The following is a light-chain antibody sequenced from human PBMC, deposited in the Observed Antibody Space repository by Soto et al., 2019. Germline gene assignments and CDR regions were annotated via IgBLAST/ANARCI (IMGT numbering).Light chain of an antibody. CDR1: QSISSW. J-gene: IGKJ1*01. V-gene: IGKV1-5*03. CDR3: QEYYTKSWT. Sequence: DIPMTQSPSTLSASVGDRVTITCRASQSISSWLAWYQQKPGKAPKFLIYKASNLQSGVPSRFSGSGSGTEFTLTISSVEPDDFATYYCQEYYTKSWTFGQGTKVEIK. CDR2: KAS.